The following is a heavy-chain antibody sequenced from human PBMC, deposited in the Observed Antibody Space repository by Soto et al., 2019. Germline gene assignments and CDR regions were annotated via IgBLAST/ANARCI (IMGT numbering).Heavy chain of an antibody. CDR3: TRTHSSGRYGPYLDYMDV. V-gene: IGHV3-49*03. CDR1: GFTFGDYA. CDR2: IRSKAYGGTT. J-gene: IGHJ6*03. D-gene: IGHD6-19*01. Sequence: PGGSLRLSCTASGFTFGDYAMSWFRQAPGKGLEWVGFIRSKAYGGTTEYAASVKGRFTISRDDSKSIAYLQMNSLKTEDTAVYYCTRTHSSGRYGPYLDYMDVWGKGTTVTVSS.